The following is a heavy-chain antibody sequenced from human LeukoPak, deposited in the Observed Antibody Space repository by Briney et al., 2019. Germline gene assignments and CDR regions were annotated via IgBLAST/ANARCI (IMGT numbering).Heavy chain of an antibody. CDR3: AEGVGSSGYLC. Sequence: ASVKVSCKASGGTFSSYAISWVRQAPGQGLEWMGRIIPILGIANYAQKFQGRVTITADKSTSTAYMELSSLRSEDTAVYYCAEGVGSSGYLCWGQGTLVTVSS. D-gene: IGHD3-22*01. CDR2: IIPILGIA. J-gene: IGHJ4*02. V-gene: IGHV1-69*04. CDR1: GGTFSSYA.